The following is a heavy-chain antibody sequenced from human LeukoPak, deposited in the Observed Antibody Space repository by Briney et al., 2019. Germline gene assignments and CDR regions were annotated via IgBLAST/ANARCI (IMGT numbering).Heavy chain of an antibody. CDR1: GFTFSYYW. D-gene: IGHD6-13*01. CDR2: IRYDASNK. Sequence: GGSLRLSCAASGFTFSYYWMQWVRQAPGKGLEGVAFIRYDASNKYYADSVKGRFTISRDNSKNTLDLQMNSLRAEDTAVYYCAKDPYSSSWYFDYWGQGTLVTVSS. CDR3: AKDPYSSSWYFDY. J-gene: IGHJ4*02. V-gene: IGHV3-30*02.